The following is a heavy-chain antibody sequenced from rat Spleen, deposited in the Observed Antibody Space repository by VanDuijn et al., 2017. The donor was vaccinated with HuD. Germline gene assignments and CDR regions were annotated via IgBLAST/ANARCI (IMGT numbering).Heavy chain of an antibody. V-gene: IGHV2-1*01. CDR1: GFSLISNS. J-gene: IGHJ2*01. CDR2: IWGDGST. Sequence: QVQLKESGPGLVQPSQTLSLICTVSGFSLISNSVHWVRQSPGKGLEWMGGIWGDGSTDYNSALKSRLSISKDTSKSQVFLKMNNLQTEDTAMYFCATQHYYDGYYRDYWGQGVMVTVSS. D-gene: IGHD1-12*03. CDR3: ATQHYYDGYYRDY.